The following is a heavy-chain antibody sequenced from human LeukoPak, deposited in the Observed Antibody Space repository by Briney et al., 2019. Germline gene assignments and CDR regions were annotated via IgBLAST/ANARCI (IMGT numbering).Heavy chain of an antibody. CDR2: ISGSGGST. CDR3: AKETSGWDLSWLDP. D-gene: IGHD6-19*01. V-gene: IGHV3-23*01. CDR1: GFTFSSYA. Sequence: GGSLRLFCAASGFTFSSYAMSWVRQAPVKVLEWVSAISGSGGSTYYADSVKGRFTISRDNSKNTLYLQMNSLRAEDTAVYYCAKETSGWDLSWLDPWGQGTLVTVSS. J-gene: IGHJ5*02.